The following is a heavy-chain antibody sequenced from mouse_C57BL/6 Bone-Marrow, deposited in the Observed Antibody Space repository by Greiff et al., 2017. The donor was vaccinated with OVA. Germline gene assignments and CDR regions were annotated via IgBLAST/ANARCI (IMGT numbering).Heavy chain of an antibody. V-gene: IGHV2-6-1*01. CDR1: GFSLTSYG. CDR2: IWSDGST. J-gene: IGHJ4*01. Sequence: VKLMESGPGLVAPSQSLSITCTVSGFSLTSYGVHWVRQPPGKGLEWLVVIWSDGSTTYNSALKSRLSISKDNSKSHVFLKMNSLQTDDTAMYYCARHGYYGSSPYAMDYWGQGTSVTVSS. CDR3: ARHGYYGSSPYAMDY. D-gene: IGHD1-1*01.